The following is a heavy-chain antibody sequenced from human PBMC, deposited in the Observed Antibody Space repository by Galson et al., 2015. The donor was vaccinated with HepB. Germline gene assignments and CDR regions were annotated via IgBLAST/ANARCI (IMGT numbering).Heavy chain of an antibody. V-gene: IGHV3-66*04. D-gene: IGHD6-13*01. J-gene: IGHJ4*02. Sequence: SLRLSCAASGFTFTNAWMTWVCQAPGKGLEWLSIIYSVGTTYYADSVKGQFTISRDNSKNTLYLQMNSLRAEDTAVYYCVRLTLAGGFDYWGRGTLVTVSS. CDR1: GFTFTNAW. CDR3: VRLTLAGGFDY. CDR2: IYSVGTT.